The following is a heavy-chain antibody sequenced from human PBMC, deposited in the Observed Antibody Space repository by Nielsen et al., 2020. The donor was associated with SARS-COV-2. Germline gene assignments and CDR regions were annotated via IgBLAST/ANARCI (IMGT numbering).Heavy chain of an antibody. J-gene: IGHJ4*02. CDR1: GFTFSSYA. V-gene: IGHV3-30*14. CDR3: ARETIEYTTSYFDY. Sequence: GESLKISCAASGFTFSSYAMHWVRQAPGKGLDWVAIISYDGSTKYNEDSVKGRFTISRDNSKNTLYLQMNTLRAEDTAVYFCARETIEYTTSYFDYWGQGTLVTVSS. CDR2: ISYDGSTK. D-gene: IGHD6-6*01.